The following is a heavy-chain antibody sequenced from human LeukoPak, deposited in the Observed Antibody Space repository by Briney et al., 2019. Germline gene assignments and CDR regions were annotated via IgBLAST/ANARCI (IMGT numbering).Heavy chain of an antibody. J-gene: IGHJ4*02. CDR1: GYTFTGYY. CDR3: ARATTYYYGSGSYSYFDY. V-gene: IGHV1-2*02. CDR2: INPNSGGT. D-gene: IGHD3-10*01. Sequence: ASVKVSCKASGYTFTGYYMHWVRQAPGQGLEWMGWINPNSGGTNYAQKFQGRVTVTRDTSISTAYMELSRLRSDDTAVYYCARATTYYYGSGSYSYFDYWGQGTLVTVSS.